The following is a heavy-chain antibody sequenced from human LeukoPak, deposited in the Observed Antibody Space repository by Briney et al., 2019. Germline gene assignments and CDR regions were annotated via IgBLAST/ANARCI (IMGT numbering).Heavy chain of an antibody. D-gene: IGHD6-19*01. V-gene: IGHV4-38-2*01. J-gene: IGHJ4*02. Sequence: SETLSLTCAVSGYSISSGYYWGWIRQPPGKGLEWIGSIYHSGSTYYNPSLKSRVTISVDTSKNQFSLKLSSVTAADTAVYYCARQFEQWLVPGEFDYWGQETLVTVSS. CDR3: ARQFEQWLVPGEFDY. CDR1: GYSISSGYY. CDR2: IYHSGST.